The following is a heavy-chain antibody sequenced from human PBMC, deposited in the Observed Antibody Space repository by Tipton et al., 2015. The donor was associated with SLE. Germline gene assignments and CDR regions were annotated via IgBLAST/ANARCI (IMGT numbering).Heavy chain of an antibody. V-gene: IGHV4-38-2*02. D-gene: IGHD6-13*01. CDR3: AREVEGYSSAWFKGFFDV. Sequence: TLSLTCGVSGYSISSDYYWGWIRQPPGKGLEWIGHIYTRGSTDYNPALMSRVSISRDTSNNQFSLRLRSVTAADTAVYYCAREVEGYSSAWFKGFFDVWGQGALVSVSS. J-gene: IGHJ1*01. CDR2: IYTRGST. CDR1: GYSISSDYY.